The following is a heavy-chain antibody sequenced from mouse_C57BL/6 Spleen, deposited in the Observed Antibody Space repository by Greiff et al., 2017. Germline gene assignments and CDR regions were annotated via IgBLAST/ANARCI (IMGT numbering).Heavy chain of an antibody. V-gene: IGHV1-52*01. J-gene: IGHJ2*01. CDR3: ARGTTVYFDY. CDR2: IDPSDSET. D-gene: IGHD2-13*01. Sequence: VKLQQPGAELVRPGSSVKLSCKASGYTFTSYWMHWVKQRPIQGLEWIGNIDPSDSETHYNQKFKDKATLTVDKSSSTAYMQLSSLTSEDSAVYYCARGTTVYFDYWGQGTTLTVSS. CDR1: GYTFTSYW.